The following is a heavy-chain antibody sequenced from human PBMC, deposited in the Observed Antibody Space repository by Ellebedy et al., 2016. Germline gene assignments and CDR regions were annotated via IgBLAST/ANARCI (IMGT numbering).Heavy chain of an antibody. CDR3: ARMNGLFDP. CDR1: GYKFTDYW. Sequence: GGSLRLSCKGSGYKFTDYWIGWVRQLPGKGLEWMAIFNPDDSDTRYSPSFQGQVTFSADKSSSTAYLQWSSLKASDTAMYYCARMNGLFDPWGQGTLVTVSS. J-gene: IGHJ5*02. D-gene: IGHD2-8*01. V-gene: IGHV5-51*01. CDR2: FNPDDSDT.